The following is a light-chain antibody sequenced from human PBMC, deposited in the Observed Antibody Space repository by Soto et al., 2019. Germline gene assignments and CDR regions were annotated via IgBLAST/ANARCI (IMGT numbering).Light chain of an antibody. V-gene: IGKV3-15*01. Sequence: ETVMTQSPATLSVSPGERATLSCRASQSIRSTLAWFQQKPGQAPRLLIYDASKRATGIPARFSGSGSGTAFTLTIRSLQSEDFAVYYCQQYNNWPRTFGQGTIVDIK. J-gene: IGKJ1*01. CDR3: QQYNNWPRT. CDR2: DAS. CDR1: QSIRST.